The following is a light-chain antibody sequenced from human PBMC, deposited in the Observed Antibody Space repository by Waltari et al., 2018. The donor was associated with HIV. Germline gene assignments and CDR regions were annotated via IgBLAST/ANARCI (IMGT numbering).Light chain of an antibody. J-gene: IGLJ2*01. Sequence: EWRQPPSMSVSAGQTVTITCSGAGLGPTHVYWYQQRPGQSPVLVMSQDNKRPSGIPERFSASKSGNTATLTISGTQTLDEATYYCQAWTSPGSIFGGGTMLTVL. CDR3: QAWTSPGSI. CDR2: QDN. V-gene: IGLV3-1*01. CDR1: GLGPTH.